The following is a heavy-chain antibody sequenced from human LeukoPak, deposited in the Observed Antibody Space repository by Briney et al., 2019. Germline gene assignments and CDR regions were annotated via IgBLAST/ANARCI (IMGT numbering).Heavy chain of an antibody. V-gene: IGHV3-21*01. CDR1: GFTFSSHS. Sequence: GGSLRLSCSASGFTFSSHSMNWVRQAPGKGLEWVSSISSSSNYIYYADSVKGRFTISRDNAKNSLYLQMNSLRADDTGVYYCARDGGNYGNSNYYYGMDVWGQGTTVTVSS. J-gene: IGHJ6*02. CDR3: ARDGGNYGNSNYYYGMDV. D-gene: IGHD3-10*01. CDR2: ISSSSNYI.